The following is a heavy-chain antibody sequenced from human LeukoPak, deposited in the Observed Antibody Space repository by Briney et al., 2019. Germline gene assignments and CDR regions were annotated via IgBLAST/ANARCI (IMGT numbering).Heavy chain of an antibody. CDR3: ATMGATIISYYYYGMDV. CDR2: FDPEDGET. J-gene: IGHJ6*02. D-gene: IGHD1-26*01. V-gene: IGHV1-24*01. CDR1: GYTLTELS. Sequence: ASVKVSCKVSGYTLTELSMHWVRQAPGKGLEWMGGFDPEDGETIFAQKFQGRVTMTEDTSTDTAYMELSSLRSEDTAVYYCATMGATIISYYYYGMDVWGQGTTVTVSS.